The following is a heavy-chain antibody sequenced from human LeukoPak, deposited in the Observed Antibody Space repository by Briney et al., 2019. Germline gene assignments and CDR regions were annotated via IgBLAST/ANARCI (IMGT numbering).Heavy chain of an antibody. CDR3: ARVSPFDY. J-gene: IGHJ4*02. V-gene: IGHV3-66*01. Sequence: GGSLTLSCAASGFTFSSYAMSWVRQAAGQGLEWVSVIYSGGSTYYADSVQGRFTISRDNAKNTLYLQMNSLRAEDTAVYYCARVSPFDYWGQGTLVTVSS. CDR2: IYSGGST. CDR1: GFTFSSYA.